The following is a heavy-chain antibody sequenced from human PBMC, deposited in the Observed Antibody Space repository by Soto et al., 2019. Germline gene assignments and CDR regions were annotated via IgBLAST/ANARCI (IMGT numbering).Heavy chain of an antibody. Sequence: GALVKAAWEACGDGFGDRYPRWVRQAPGQGLEWMGWISAYNGNTNYAQKLQGRVTMTTDTSTSTAYMELRSLRSDDTAVYSCARAILEYSSSSGGHDAFDIWGQGTMVTVSS. CDR1: GDGFGDRY. V-gene: IGHV1-18*04. J-gene: IGHJ3*02. CDR2: ISAYNGNT. CDR3: ARAILEYSSSSGGHDAFDI. D-gene: IGHD6-6*01.